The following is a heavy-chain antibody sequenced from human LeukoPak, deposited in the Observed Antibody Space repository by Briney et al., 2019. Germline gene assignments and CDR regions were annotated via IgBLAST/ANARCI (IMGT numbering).Heavy chain of an antibody. CDR2: ISGSGGST. D-gene: IGHD3-10*01. Sequence: GGSLRLSCAASGFTFSSYAMGWVRQAPGKGLEWVSAISGSGGSTYYADSVKGRFTISRDNSKNTLYLQMNSLRAEDTAVYYCAVSMVRGVSIYYFDYWGQGTLVAVSS. CDR3: AVSMVRGVSIYYFDY. CDR1: GFTFSSYA. V-gene: IGHV3-23*01. J-gene: IGHJ4*02.